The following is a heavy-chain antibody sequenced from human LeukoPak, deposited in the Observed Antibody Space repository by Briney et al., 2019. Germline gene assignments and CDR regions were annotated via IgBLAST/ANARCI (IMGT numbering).Heavy chain of an antibody. CDR3: ARADGYKLALPY. CDR1: GGSFSGYY. CDR2: INHSGST. D-gene: IGHD5-24*01. V-gene: IGHV4-34*01. Sequence: PSETLSLTCAVYGGSFSGYYWSWIRQPPGKGLEWIGEINHSGSTNYNPSLKSRVTISVDTSKNQFSLKLSSVTAADTAVYYCARADGYKLALPYWGQGTLVTVSS. J-gene: IGHJ4*02.